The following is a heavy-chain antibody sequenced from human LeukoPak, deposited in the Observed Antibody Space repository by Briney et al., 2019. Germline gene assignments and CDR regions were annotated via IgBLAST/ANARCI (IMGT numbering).Heavy chain of an antibody. V-gene: IGHV1-69*05. CDR2: IIPIFGTA. Sequence: ASVKVSCKASGGTFSSYAISWVRQAPGQGLEWMGGIIPIFGTANYAQKFQGRVTITTDESKSTAYMELSSLRSEDTAMYYCARGPVTIFGVVIMDYYYYYMDVWGKGTTVTVSS. J-gene: IGHJ6*03. CDR3: ARGPVTIFGVVIMDYYYYYMDV. CDR1: GGTFSSYA. D-gene: IGHD3-3*01.